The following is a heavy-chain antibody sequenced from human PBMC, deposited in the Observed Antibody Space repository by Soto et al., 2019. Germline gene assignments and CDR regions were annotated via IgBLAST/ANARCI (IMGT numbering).Heavy chain of an antibody. CDR3: ARGSSSWFWYFDL. V-gene: IGHV3-30-3*01. J-gene: IGHJ2*01. Sequence: GRSLRLSCAASGFTFSSYAMHWVRQAPGKGLEWVAVISYDGSNKYYADSVKGRFTISRDNSKNTLYLQMNSLRAEDTAVYYCARGSSSWFWYFDLWGRGTLVTVSS. CDR1: GFTFSSYA. D-gene: IGHD6-13*01. CDR2: ISYDGSNK.